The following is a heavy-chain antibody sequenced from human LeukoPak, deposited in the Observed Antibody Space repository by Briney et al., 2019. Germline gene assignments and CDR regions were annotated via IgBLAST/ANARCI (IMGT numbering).Heavy chain of an antibody. V-gene: IGHV4-61*02. J-gene: IGHJ4*02. CDR1: GDSISSGDYY. D-gene: IGHD3-10*01. CDR3: ARGPRISLVRGALELDY. CDR2: ISSSGST. Sequence: SQTLSLTCTVSGDSISSGDYYWSWIRQPAGKGLEWIGRISSSGSTNYNPSLKSRVTISVDTSKNQFSLKLSSVTAADTAVYYCARGPRISLVRGALELDYWGQGTLVTVSS.